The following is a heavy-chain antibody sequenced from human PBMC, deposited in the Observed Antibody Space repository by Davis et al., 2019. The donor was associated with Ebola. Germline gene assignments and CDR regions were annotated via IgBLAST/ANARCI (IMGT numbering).Heavy chain of an antibody. Sequence: TWNASLKSRVTISVDTSKNQFSLKLTSVTAADTAVYYCARYCSSNTCNLFDFWGQGSLVTVSS. D-gene: IGHD2-2*01. CDR3: ARYCSSNTCNLFDF. V-gene: IGHV4-34*01. J-gene: IGHJ5*01.